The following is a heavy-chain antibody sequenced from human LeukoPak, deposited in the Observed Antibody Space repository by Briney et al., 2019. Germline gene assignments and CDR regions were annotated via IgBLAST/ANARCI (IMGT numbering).Heavy chain of an antibody. Sequence: PSETLSLTCTVSGGSLSSYHWSWIRQPPGKGLEWIGYIYYSGSTNYNSSLKSRVTISVDTSKNQFSLKLSSVTAADTAVYYCARGSWFNDYWGQGTLVTVSS. V-gene: IGHV4-59*12. CDR2: IYYSGST. J-gene: IGHJ4*02. CDR1: GGSLSSYH. D-gene: IGHD6-13*01. CDR3: ARGSWFNDY.